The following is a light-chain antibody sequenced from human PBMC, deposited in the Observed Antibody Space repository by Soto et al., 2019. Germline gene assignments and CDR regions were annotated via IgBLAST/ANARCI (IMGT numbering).Light chain of an antibody. CDR1: GSNIGRNT. CDR2: SNS. Sequence: QSVLTQPPSVSGTPGQRVTISCSGTGSNIGRNTVNWYQQFPGTAPQLLFFSNSRRPSGVPDRFSASKSGTSASLAISGLQSDDEADYYCAAWDDSLSAMLFGGGTKVTVL. J-gene: IGLJ3*02. CDR3: AAWDDSLSAML. V-gene: IGLV1-44*01.